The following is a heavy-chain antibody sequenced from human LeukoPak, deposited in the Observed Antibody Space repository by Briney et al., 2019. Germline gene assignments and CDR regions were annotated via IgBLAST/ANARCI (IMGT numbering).Heavy chain of an antibody. CDR1: GYSFTSYW. CDR2: SEPSDSYT. V-gene: IGHV5-10-1*01. CDR3: ARRCSGGSCYSVRDSLFGAFDI. J-gene: IGHJ3*02. D-gene: IGHD2-15*01. Sequence: GESLKISCKGSGYSFTSYWISWVRQMPGKGLEWMGRSEPSDSYTNYSPSFQGHVTISADKSISTAYLQWSSLKASDTAMYYCARRCSGGSCYSVRDSLFGAFDIWGQGTMVTVSS.